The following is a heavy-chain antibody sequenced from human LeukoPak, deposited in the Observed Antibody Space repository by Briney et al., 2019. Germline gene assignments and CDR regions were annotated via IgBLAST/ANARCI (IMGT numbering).Heavy chain of an antibody. Sequence: ASVKVSCKASGYTFTSYAMNWVRQAPGQGLEWMGWINTNTGNPTYAQGFTGRFVFSLDPSVSTAYLQISSLKAEDTAMYYCARYSYGPTDGDYWGQGTLVTVSS. D-gene: IGHD5-18*01. CDR2: INTNTGNP. V-gene: IGHV7-4-1*02. CDR3: ARYSYGPTDGDY. J-gene: IGHJ4*02. CDR1: GYTFTSYA.